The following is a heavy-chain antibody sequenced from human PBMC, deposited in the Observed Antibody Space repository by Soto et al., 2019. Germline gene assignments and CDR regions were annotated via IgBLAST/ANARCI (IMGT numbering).Heavy chain of an antibody. V-gene: IGHV1-2*04. D-gene: IGHD4-17*01. Sequence: ASVKVSCKASGYTFTGYYRHWVRQAPGQGLEWMGWINPNSGGTYYAQKFQGWVTMSRDTSTSTAYMELSRLRSDDTAVYYCARTRGDYGPSFDYWGQGTLVTVSS. CDR1: GYTFTGYY. CDR3: ARTRGDYGPSFDY. J-gene: IGHJ4*02. CDR2: INPNSGGT.